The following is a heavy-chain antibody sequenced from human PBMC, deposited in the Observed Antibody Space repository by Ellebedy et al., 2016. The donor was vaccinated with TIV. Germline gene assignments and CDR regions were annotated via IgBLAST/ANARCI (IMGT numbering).Heavy chain of an antibody. D-gene: IGHD6-19*01. V-gene: IGHV3-23*01. Sequence: GESLKISCAAPGFTFSSYAMSWVRRAPGKGLEWVSAISGDGGSTYYEDSVKGRFTISRDNSKNTLYPQMHILRAEDTALYYCTNSDLYSSGWLFKSWGQGSLVTVSS. CDR3: TNSDLYSSGWLFKS. CDR2: ISGDGGST. J-gene: IGHJ5*02. CDR1: GFTFSSYA.